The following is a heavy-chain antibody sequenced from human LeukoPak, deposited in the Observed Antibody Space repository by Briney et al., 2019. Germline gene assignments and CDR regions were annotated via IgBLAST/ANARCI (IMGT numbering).Heavy chain of an antibody. CDR3: TSRRAPYYFYIDV. J-gene: IGHJ6*04. D-gene: IGHD3-10*01. Sequence: GESLKISCQGSGHNFTTYWIGWVRQQPGEGLEWMGLIYPTDSETKYNPSFQGQVTFSADKSTRTAYLQWDTLKASDTATYYCTSRRAPYYFYIDVWGKGTTVTVSS. CDR2: IYPTDSET. CDR1: GHNFTTYW. V-gene: IGHV5-51*01.